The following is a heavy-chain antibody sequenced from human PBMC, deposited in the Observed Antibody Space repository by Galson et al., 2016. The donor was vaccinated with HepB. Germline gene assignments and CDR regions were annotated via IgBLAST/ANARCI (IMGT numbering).Heavy chain of an antibody. CDR2: IYSAGSA. CDR3: ARGHDYGDYLAT. D-gene: IGHD4-17*01. V-gene: IGHV3-53*01. J-gene: IGHJ4*02. Sequence: SGFTVSSRYMSWVRQAPGKGLEWVSAIYSAGSAYYADSVKGRFTISRDEFENTLYLQMNSLRADDTALYYCARGHDYGDYLATWGQGSLVIVSS. CDR1: GFTVSSRY.